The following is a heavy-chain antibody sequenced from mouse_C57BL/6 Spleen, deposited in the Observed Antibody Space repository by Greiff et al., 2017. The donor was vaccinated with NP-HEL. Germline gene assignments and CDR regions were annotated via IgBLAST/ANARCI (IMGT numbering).Heavy chain of an antibody. CDR1: GYTFTDYN. Sequence: EVQLQQSGPELVKPGASVKIPCKASGYTFTDYNMDWVKQSHGKSLEWIGDINPNNGGTIYNQKFKGKATLTVDKSSSTAYMELRSLTSEDTAVYYCAIPNYYGSSLWYFDVWGTGTTVTVSS. CDR2: INPNNGGT. V-gene: IGHV1-18*01. J-gene: IGHJ1*03. D-gene: IGHD1-1*01. CDR3: AIPNYYGSSLWYFDV.